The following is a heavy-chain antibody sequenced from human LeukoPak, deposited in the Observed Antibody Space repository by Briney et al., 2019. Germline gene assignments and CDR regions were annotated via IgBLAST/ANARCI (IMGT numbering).Heavy chain of an antibody. D-gene: IGHD3-10*01. CDR3: AKLGLPPIRGAYHSPMDY. CDR1: GFTFSSYG. V-gene: IGHV3-30*18. Sequence: GGSLRLSCAASGFTFSSYGMHWVRQAPGKGLEWVAVISYDGSNKYYADSVKGRFTISRDNSKNTLYLQMNSLRAEDTAAYYCAKLGLPPIRGAYHSPMDYWGQGTLVTVSS. CDR2: ISYDGSNK. J-gene: IGHJ4*02.